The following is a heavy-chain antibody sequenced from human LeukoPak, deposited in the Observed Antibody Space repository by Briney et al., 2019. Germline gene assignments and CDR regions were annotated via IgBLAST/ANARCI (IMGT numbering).Heavy chain of an antibody. CDR3: ARAVAGYYYYGMDV. CDR1: GGSFSGYY. CDR2: INHSGST. D-gene: IGHD6-19*01. J-gene: IGHJ6*02. V-gene: IGHV4-34*01. Sequence: SETLSLTCAVYGGSFSGYYWSWIRQPPGKGLECIGEINHSGSTNYNPSLKSRVTISVDTSKNQFSLKLSSVTAADTAVYYCARAVAGYYYYGMDVWGQGTTVTVSS.